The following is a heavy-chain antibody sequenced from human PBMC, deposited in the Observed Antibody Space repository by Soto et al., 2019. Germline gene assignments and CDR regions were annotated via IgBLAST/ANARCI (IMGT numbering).Heavy chain of an antibody. CDR3: ARLGGYFSSTNCYGYYGMAV. V-gene: IGHV4-39*01. D-gene: IGHD2-2*01. J-gene: IGHJ6*02. Sequence: PSETLSLTCTVSGGSISSGPYSWGWIRQPPGEGLEWIGTFYYSESTYYNPSLESRVTISVDTSKNQFSLKVSSVTVADTAVYYCARLGGYFSSTNCYGYYGMAVWGQGTTVPVSS. CDR2: FYYSEST. CDR1: GGSISSGPYS.